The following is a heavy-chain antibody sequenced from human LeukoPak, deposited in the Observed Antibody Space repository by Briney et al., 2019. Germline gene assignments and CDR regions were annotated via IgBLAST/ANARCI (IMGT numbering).Heavy chain of an antibody. CDR2: IYYHGST. Sequence: SETLSLTCTVSGDPISGYSNYKWSWIRQPPGKGLEWIGYIYYHGSTNYNPSLKSRVTFSVDTSKNQLSLKLTSVTAADTAVYYCAREYSAFDYWGQGTLVTVSS. CDR3: AREYSAFDY. J-gene: IGHJ4*02. V-gene: IGHV4-61*01. D-gene: IGHD6-13*01. CDR1: GDPISGYSNYK.